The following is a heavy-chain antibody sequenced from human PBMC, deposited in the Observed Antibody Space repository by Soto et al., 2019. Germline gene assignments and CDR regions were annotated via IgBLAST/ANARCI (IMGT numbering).Heavy chain of an antibody. CDR1: GLTVNDRKY. V-gene: IGHV3-53*01. J-gene: IGHJ3*02. Sequence: DVQLVESGGGLIQPGGSLRLSCAVSGLTVNDRKYITWVRQAPGRGLEWVSALYSTYGTYYAEFVRGRFTVSRDHFNNTVYLLMNDLRHDDTALYFCASWLQREHAYDIWGLGTMVTVSS. CDR2: LYSTYGT. D-gene: IGHD1-1*01. CDR3: ASWLQREHAYDI.